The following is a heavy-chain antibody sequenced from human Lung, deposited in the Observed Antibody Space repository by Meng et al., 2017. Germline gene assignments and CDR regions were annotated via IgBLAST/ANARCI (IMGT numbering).Heavy chain of an antibody. J-gene: IGHJ5*02. CDR1: GGFISSGNW. D-gene: IGHD3-10*01. Sequence: RLQAGGPVLMKRSGTKSSSCAVGGGFISSGNWWRWVRQPPGKGLEWIGDTYHSGGTNYNPSLKSRVTISVDKSKNQFSLKLSSVTAADTAVYYCARGSITMVRGVSVFDPWGQGTLVTVSS. CDR3: ARGSITMVRGVSVFDP. CDR2: TYHSGGT. V-gene: IGHV4-4*02.